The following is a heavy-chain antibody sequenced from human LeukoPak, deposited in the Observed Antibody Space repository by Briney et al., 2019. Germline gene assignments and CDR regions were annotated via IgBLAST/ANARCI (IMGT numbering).Heavy chain of an antibody. V-gene: IGHV3-74*03. CDR1: GCTFSSYW. CDR2: INSDGSSI. D-gene: IGHD5-12*01. CDR3: AREGRVSGYDFDC. Sequence: PGGSLRLSCAASGCTFSSYWMHWVRHAPGKGLVWVSRINSDGSSITYADSVKGRFTISRDNAKNTLYLQMNSLRVEDTAVYYCAREGRVSGYDFDCWGQGTLVTVSS. J-gene: IGHJ4*02.